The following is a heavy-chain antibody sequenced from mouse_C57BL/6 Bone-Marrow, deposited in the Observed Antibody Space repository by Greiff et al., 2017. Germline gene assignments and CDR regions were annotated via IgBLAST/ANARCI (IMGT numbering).Heavy chain of an antibody. CDR3: ARGRLLRWDY. V-gene: IGHV1-81*01. D-gene: IGHD1-1*01. CDR2: IYPRSGNT. Sequence: VKLMESGAELARPGASVKLSCKASGYNFKSYGISWVKQRTGQGLEWIGEIYPRSGNTYYNEKFKGKATLTADKSSSSAYMELRSLTSADAAVYFCARGRLLRWDYWGQGTTLTVSS. CDR1: GYNFKSYG. J-gene: IGHJ2*01.